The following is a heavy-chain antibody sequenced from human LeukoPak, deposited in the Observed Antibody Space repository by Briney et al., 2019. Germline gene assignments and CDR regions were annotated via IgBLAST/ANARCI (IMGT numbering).Heavy chain of an antibody. CDR1: GFTFSSYA. J-gene: IGHJ5*02. Sequence: GGSLRLSCAASGFTFSSYAMNWVRQAPGKGLEWVSCISSSSNYIYYADSVKGRFTISRDNAKNSLYLQMNSLRAEDTAVYYCARLRYFDWLPFDPWGQGTLVTVSS. V-gene: IGHV3-21*01. CDR2: ISSSSNYI. D-gene: IGHD3-9*01. CDR3: ARLRYFDWLPFDP.